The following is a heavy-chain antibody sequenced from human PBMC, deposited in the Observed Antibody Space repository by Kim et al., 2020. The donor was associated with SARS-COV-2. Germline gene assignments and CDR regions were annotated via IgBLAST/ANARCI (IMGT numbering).Heavy chain of an antibody. J-gene: IGHJ4*02. Sequence: GGSLRLSCAASGFTFSSYEMNWVRQAPGKGLEWVSYISSSGSTIYYADSVKGRFTISRDNAKNSLYLQMNSLRAEDTAVYYCARAPLYYYDSSGYYYYFDYWGQGTLVTVSS. CDR3: ARAPLYYYDSSGYYYYFDY. V-gene: IGHV3-48*03. CDR2: ISSSGSTI. D-gene: IGHD3-22*01. CDR1: GFTFSSYE.